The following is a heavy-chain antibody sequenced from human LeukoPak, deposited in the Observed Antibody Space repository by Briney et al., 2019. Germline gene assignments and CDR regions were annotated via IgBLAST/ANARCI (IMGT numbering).Heavy chain of an antibody. V-gene: IGHV1-18*01. CDR3: ARRSGNWYYFDY. J-gene: IGHJ4*02. Sequence: ASVNVSCKASGYTFTSYGISWVRQAPGQGLEWMGGITTYNGDSNYAQNLQGRVTMTTDTSTTTAYMELRSLRSDDTAVYYCARRSGNWYYFDYWGQGTLVTVSS. CDR2: ITTYNGDS. D-gene: IGHD6-13*01. CDR1: GYTFTSYG.